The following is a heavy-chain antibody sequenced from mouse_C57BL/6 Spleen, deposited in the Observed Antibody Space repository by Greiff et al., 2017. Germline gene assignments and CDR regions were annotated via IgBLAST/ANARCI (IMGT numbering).Heavy chain of an antibody. CDR2: ISSGGSYT. Sequence: DVKLVESGGDLVKPGGSLKLSCAASGFTFSSSGMSWVRQTPDKRLAWVATISSGGSYTYYPDSVKGRFTISRDNAKNTLYLQMSSLKSEDTAMYYCARHSSIYYGKGNYFDYWGQGTTLTVSS. D-gene: IGHD2-1*01. CDR1: GFTFSSSG. V-gene: IGHV5-6*02. CDR3: ARHSSIYYGKGNYFDY. J-gene: IGHJ2*01.